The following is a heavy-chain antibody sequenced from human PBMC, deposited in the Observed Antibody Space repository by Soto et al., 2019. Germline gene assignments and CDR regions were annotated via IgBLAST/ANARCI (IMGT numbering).Heavy chain of an antibody. CDR2: ISGSGGST. Sequence: GGSLRLSCAASGFTSSSYAMTWVRQAPGKGLEWVSVISGSGGSTHYADSVKGRFTISRDNSKDTLYLQMNSLRVEDTAVYYCAKEWVAGTLFYWGQGTRVTVSS. CDR1: GFTSSSYA. CDR3: AKEWVAGTLFY. V-gene: IGHV3-23*01. D-gene: IGHD6-13*01. J-gene: IGHJ4*02.